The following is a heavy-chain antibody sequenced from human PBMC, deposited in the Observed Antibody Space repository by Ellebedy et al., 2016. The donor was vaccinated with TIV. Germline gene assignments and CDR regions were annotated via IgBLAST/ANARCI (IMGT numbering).Heavy chain of an antibody. CDR2: ISYDGSNK. J-gene: IGHJ6*02. CDR1: GLTFSSYA. V-gene: IGHV3-30-3*01. CDR3: ARLDYPYGMDV. Sequence: GGSLRLSCAASGLTFSSYAMHWVRQAPGKGLEWVAVISYDGSNKYYADSVKGRFTISRDNSKNTLYLQMNSLRAEDTAVYYCARLDYPYGMDVWGQGTTVTVSS.